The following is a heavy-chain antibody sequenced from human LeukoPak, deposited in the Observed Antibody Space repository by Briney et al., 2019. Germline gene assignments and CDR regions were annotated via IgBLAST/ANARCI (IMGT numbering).Heavy chain of an antibody. J-gene: IGHJ6*02. CDR2: ISAYNGNT. D-gene: IGHD2-2*01. V-gene: IGHV1-18*01. Sequence: ASVKVSCKASGYTFTSYGISWVRQAPGQGLEWMGWISAYNGNTNYAQKFQGRVTMTRDTSTSTVYMELSSLRSEDTAVYYCARDAEYCSSTSCPKLDYYGMDVWGQGTTVTVSS. CDR1: GYTFTSYG. CDR3: ARDAEYCSSTSCPKLDYYGMDV.